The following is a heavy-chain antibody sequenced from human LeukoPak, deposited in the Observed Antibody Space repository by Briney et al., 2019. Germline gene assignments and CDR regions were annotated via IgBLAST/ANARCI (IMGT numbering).Heavy chain of an antibody. CDR3: AKWGPYDILTGRIN. J-gene: IGHJ4*02. V-gene: IGHV3-7*03. D-gene: IGHD3-9*01. CDR1: GFTFSNYW. Sequence: GGSLRLSCAASGFTFSNYWMTWVRQAPGRGLESVANIKPDESEKYYVGSVKGRFTISRDNAKNSLYLQMNSLRAEDTAVYYCAKWGPYDILTGRINWGQGTLVTVSS. CDR2: IKPDESEK.